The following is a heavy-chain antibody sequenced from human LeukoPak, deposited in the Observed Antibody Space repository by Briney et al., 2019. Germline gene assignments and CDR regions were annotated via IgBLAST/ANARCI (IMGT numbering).Heavy chain of an antibody. Sequence: GGSLRLSCTASRFVFSDYSMNWVRQAPGKGLEWLSYITPSSDTIYYADSVKGRFTISRDNAKNSLYLQMNSLRAEDTAVYYCARDRGTVTTGAFGYWGQGTLVTVSS. CDR2: ITPSSDTI. CDR1: RFVFSDYS. J-gene: IGHJ4*02. V-gene: IGHV3-48*01. CDR3: ARDRGTVTTGAFGY. D-gene: IGHD4-17*01.